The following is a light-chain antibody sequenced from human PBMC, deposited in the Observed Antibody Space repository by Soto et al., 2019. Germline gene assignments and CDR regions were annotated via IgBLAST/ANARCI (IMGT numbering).Light chain of an antibody. CDR2: SSN. CDR3: AAWDDSLNGVV. Sequence: QAVVTQPPSASGTPGQRVTISCSGSSSNIGSYSVNWYQQLPGTAPKLLIYSSNQRPSAAPDRFSGSKSGTSASLAISGLQSEDEADYYCAAWDDSLNGVVLVGGTKLTVL. V-gene: IGLV1-44*01. CDR1: SSNIGSYS. J-gene: IGLJ2*01.